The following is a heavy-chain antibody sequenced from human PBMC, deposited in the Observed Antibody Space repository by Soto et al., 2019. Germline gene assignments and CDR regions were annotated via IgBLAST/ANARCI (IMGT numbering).Heavy chain of an antibody. CDR1: GFTFSSYA. CDR3: ASRGDSSGWRY. J-gene: IGHJ4*02. Sequence: EVQLLESGGGLVQPGGSLRLSCAASGFTFSSYAMSWVRQAPGKGLEWVSAISGSGGSTYYADSVKGRFTISRDNSKNTLDLQMNSLRAEDTAVYYCASRGDSSGWRYWGQGTLVTVSS. V-gene: IGHV3-23*01. CDR2: ISGSGGST. D-gene: IGHD6-19*01.